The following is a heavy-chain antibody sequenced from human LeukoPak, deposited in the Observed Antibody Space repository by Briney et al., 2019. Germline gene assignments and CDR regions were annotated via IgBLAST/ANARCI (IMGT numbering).Heavy chain of an antibody. CDR3: AIRGGVSGTYRFSV. CDR2: IYYSGST. CDR1: GGSISSYY. Sequence: SETLSLTCTVSGGSISSYYWSWIRQPPGKGLEWIGYIYYSGSTNYNPSLKSRVTISVDTSKNQFSLKLSSVTAADTAVYYCAIRGGVSGTYRFSVWGQGTLVTVSS. J-gene: IGHJ4*02. V-gene: IGHV4-59*12. D-gene: IGHD3-16*02.